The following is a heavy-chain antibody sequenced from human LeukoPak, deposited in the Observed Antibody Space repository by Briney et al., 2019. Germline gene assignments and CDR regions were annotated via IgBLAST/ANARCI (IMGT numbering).Heavy chain of an antibody. CDR2: ISYDGSNK. J-gene: IGHJ4*02. Sequence: GGSLRLSCAATGFTFSSYAMHWVRQAPGKGLEWVAVISYDGSNKYYADSVKGRFTISRDNSKNTLYLQMNSLRAEDTAVYYCARGTEWELLTHFDYWGQGTLVTVSS. CDR3: ARGTEWELLTHFDY. V-gene: IGHV3-30*01. CDR1: GFTFSSYA. D-gene: IGHD1-26*01.